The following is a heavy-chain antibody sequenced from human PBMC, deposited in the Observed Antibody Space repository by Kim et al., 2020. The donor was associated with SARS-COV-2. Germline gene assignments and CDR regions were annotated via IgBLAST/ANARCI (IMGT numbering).Heavy chain of an antibody. D-gene: IGHD6-19*01. CDR1: GFTFSSYA. CDR2: ISYDGSNK. J-gene: IGHJ4*02. CDR3: ARQQWLVLSPFDY. Sequence: GGSLRLSCAASGFTFSSYAMHWVRQAPGKGLEWVAVISYDGSNKYYADSVKGRFTISRDNSKNTLYLQMNSLRAEDTAVYYCARQQWLVLSPFDYWGQGTLVTVSS. V-gene: IGHV3-30*04.